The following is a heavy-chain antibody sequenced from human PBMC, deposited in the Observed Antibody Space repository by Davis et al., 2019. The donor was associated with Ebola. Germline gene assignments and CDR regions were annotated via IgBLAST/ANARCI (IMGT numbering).Heavy chain of an antibody. V-gene: IGHV3-23*01. Sequence: PGGSLRLSCAASGFTFSNYAMNWVRQAPGKGLEWVSAISGSVYSTYYADSVKGRFTFSRDNSKNTLYLQMNSLRAEDTAVYYCAKEWTAAPGHHCDYWGLGTLVTVSS. J-gene: IGHJ4*02. CDR3: AKEWTAAPGHHCDY. CDR1: GFTFSNYA. CDR2: ISGSVYST. D-gene: IGHD6-13*01.